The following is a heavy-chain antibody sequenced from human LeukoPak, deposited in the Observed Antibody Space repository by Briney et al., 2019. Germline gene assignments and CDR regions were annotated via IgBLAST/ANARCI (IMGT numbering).Heavy chain of an antibody. Sequence: GRSLRLSCAASGFTFSGYGMHWVRQAPGKGLEWVAVISYDGSNKYYADSVKGRFTISRDNSKNTLYLQMNSLRAEDTAVYYCAKLPGTYESSNYWGQGTLVTVSS. D-gene: IGHD3-3*01. CDR2: ISYDGSNK. V-gene: IGHV3-30*18. CDR1: GFTFSGYG. CDR3: AKLPGTYESSNY. J-gene: IGHJ4*02.